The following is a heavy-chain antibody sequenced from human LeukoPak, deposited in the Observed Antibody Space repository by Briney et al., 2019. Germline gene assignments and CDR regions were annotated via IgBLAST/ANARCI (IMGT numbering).Heavy chain of an antibody. CDR3: ARVRSDYVWGSYRSHRDYYFDY. V-gene: IGHV4-30-2*01. D-gene: IGHD3-16*02. J-gene: IGHJ4*02. CDR1: GGSISSGGYS. Sequence: KPSQTLSLTCAVSGGSISSGGYSWSWIRQPPGKGLEWIGYIYHSGSTYYNPSLKSRATISVDRSKNQFSLKLSSVTAADTAVYYCARVRSDYVWGSYRSHRDYYFDYWGQGTLVTVSS. CDR2: IYHSGST.